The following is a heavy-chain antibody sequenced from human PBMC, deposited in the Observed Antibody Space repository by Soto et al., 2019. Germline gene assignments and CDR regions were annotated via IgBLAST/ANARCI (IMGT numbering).Heavy chain of an antibody. Sequence: EMQLLESGGGLVQPGGSLRLSCAASGFTFSFYAMTWVRQAPGKGLEWVSINSGSGGSTLYADSVQGRFTISRDNSKNTLYLQMNSLSAEDTVIYYCAFVFWGQGTLVTVSS. V-gene: IGHV3-23*01. J-gene: IGHJ4*02. CDR3: AFVF. CDR2: NSGSGGST. CDR1: GFTFSFYA.